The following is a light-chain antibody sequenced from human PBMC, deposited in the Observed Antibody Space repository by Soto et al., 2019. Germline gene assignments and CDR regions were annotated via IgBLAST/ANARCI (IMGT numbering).Light chain of an antibody. Sequence: DIQMTQSPSTLSASVGDRVTITCRASQSISSWLAWYQQKPGKAPKLLIYAASSLQSGVPSRFSGSGSGTEFTLTISSLQPEDFAAYYCLQHNSYPYTFGQGTNLEIK. CDR1: QSISSW. CDR2: AAS. CDR3: LQHNSYPYT. J-gene: IGKJ2*01. V-gene: IGKV1-5*01.